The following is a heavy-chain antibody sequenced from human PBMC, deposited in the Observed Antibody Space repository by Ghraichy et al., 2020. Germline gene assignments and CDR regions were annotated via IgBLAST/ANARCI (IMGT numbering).Heavy chain of an antibody. D-gene: IGHD3-10*01. V-gene: IGHV2-70*16. CDR1: GFSLSTSAMC. CDR3: ARIRNYGSGYFDY. CDR2: IDWDNDK. Sequence: QTLSLTCTFSGFSLSTSAMCVSWIRQPPGKALEWLARIDWDNDKFYTTSLKTRLTIPKDTSKNQVVLTMTNMDPVDTATYYCARIRNYGSGYFDYWGQGTLVTVSS. J-gene: IGHJ4*02.